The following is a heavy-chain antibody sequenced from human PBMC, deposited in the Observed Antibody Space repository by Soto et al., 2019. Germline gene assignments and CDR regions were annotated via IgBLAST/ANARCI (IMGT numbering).Heavy chain of an antibody. D-gene: IGHD3-10*01. CDR3: ARESAGSGKNNWFDP. V-gene: IGHV4-59*01. CDR2: IYYSGST. J-gene: IGHJ5*02. Sequence: PSETLSLTCTVSGGSISNYYWSWIRQSPGKGLEWIGYIYYSGSTNYNPSLKSRVTMSADTSKNQLSLKLTSVTAADTAVYYCARESAGSGKNNWFDPWGQGTLVTVSS. CDR1: GGSISNYY.